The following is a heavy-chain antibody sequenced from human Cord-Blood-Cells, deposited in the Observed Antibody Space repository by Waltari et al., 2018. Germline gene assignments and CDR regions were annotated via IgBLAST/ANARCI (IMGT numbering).Heavy chain of an antibody. CDR1: GFHFSSYS. CDR2: ISSSSSYI. D-gene: IGHD6-13*01. V-gene: IGHV3-21*01. CDR3: ARRGASSSGYDY. J-gene: IGHJ4*02. Sequence: EVQLVESGGGLVKPGGSLRLSCAAPGFHFSSYSMHWVRQAPGKGLEWVSSISSSSSYIYYADSVKGRFTISRDNAKNSLYLQMNSLRAEDTAVYYCARRGASSSGYDYWGQGTLVTVSS.